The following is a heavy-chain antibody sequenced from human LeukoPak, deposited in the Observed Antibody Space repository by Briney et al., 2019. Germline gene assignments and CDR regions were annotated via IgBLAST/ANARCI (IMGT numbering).Heavy chain of an antibody. Sequence: ASVKVSCKASGGTFSSYAISWVRQAPGQGLKWMGRIIPILGIANYAQKFQGRVTITADKSTSTAYMELSSLRSEDTAVYYCARGSRLLWFGEFDYNWFDPWGQGTLVTVSS. J-gene: IGHJ5*02. D-gene: IGHD3-10*01. CDR1: GGTFSSYA. CDR3: ARGSRLLWFGEFDYNWFDP. CDR2: IIPILGIA. V-gene: IGHV1-69*04.